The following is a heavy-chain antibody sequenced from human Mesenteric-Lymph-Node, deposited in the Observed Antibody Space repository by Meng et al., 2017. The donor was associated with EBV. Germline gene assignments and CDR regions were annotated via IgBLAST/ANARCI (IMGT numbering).Heavy chain of an antibody. CDR1: GFNFNNYC. V-gene: IGHV3-23*01. J-gene: IGHJ4*02. CDR3: AKGGYSFGYIDH. Sequence: EVQLLEXXXGXRXXGGXLRLSCAASGFNFNNYCMSWVRQAPGKGLEWVSAIRDSGGITFYADSVQGRFTISRDDSRRTLYLQMNNLRVEDTAVYYCAKGGYSFGYIDHWGQGTLVTVSS. D-gene: IGHD5-18*01. CDR2: IRDSGGIT.